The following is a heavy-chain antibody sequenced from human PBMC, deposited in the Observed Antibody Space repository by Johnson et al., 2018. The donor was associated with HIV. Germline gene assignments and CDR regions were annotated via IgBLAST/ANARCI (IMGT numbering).Heavy chain of an antibody. D-gene: IGHD1-26*01. CDR1: GFTFTSYA. CDR3: AKESVASRGATPRFGCFVI. J-gene: IGHJ3*02. Sequence: VQLVESGGGLVQPGGSLRLSCAGSGFTFTSYALNWVRQAPGKGLEWVSGIRGSGGSAYDADSVKGRFTISRDNSKNTLYLQMNSLRAEYTAFYYCAKESVASRGATPRFGCFVIWGLGAMVTVSS. V-gene: IGHV3-23*04. CDR2: IRGSGGSA.